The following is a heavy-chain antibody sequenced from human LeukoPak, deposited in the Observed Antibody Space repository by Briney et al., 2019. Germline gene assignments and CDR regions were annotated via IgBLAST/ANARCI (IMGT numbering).Heavy chain of an antibody. CDR2: ISYDGSIK. V-gene: IGHV3-30-3*01. CDR1: GFTFSSHA. J-gene: IGHJ4*02. Sequence: PGRSLRLSCAASGFTFSSHAMHWVRQAPGKGLEWVAFISYDGSIKYYADSVKGRFTISRDNSKNTLYLQMSGLRTEDTAVYYCARDRSRNYSCDYWGQGTLVSVSS. D-gene: IGHD2-2*01. CDR3: ARDRSRNYSCDY.